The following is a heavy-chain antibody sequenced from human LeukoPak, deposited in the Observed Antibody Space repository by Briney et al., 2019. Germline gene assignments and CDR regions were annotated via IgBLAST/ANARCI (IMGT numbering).Heavy chain of an antibody. CDR3: ARAGDCSSTSCYGGVDY. Sequence: SETLSLTCTVSGGSISSYYWSWIRQPPGKGLEWIGYIYYSGSTYYNPSLKSRVTISVDTSKNQFSLKLSSVTAADTAVYYCARAGDCSSTSCYGGVDYWGQGTLVTVSS. D-gene: IGHD2-2*01. CDR1: GGSISSYY. CDR2: IYYSGST. J-gene: IGHJ4*02. V-gene: IGHV4-59*08.